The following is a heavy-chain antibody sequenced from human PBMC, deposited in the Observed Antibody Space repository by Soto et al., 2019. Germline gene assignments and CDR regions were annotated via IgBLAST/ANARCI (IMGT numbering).Heavy chain of an antibody. V-gene: IGHV3-30*18. CDR2: ISYDGNNK. J-gene: IGHJ6*02. CDR1: GFTFSTYG. Sequence: QVQLVESGGGVVQPGRSLRLSCAASGFTFSTYGMHWVRQAPGKGLEWVAVISYDGNNKYYVDSVKGRFTISRANSKNTLYLQRNSLRADDTAVYYCAKDRGRAAAWDVGGQGTTVTVSS. CDR3: AKDRGRAAAWDV. D-gene: IGHD6-13*01.